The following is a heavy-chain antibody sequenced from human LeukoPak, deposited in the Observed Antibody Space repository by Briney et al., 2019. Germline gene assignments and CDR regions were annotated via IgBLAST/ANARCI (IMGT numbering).Heavy chain of an antibody. D-gene: IGHD3-22*01. CDR3: TSPISYYYDSSGYYYADYFDY. CDR1: VYTFTGYY. J-gene: IGHJ4*02. CDR2: INPNSGGT. Sequence: ASVTVSFKASVYTFTGYYMHWVRQAPGQGLEWMGWINPNSGGTNYGQKFQGRVTMTRDTSISTANMELSRLRSDDTAVYYGTSPISYYYDSSGYYYADYFDYWGQGTLVTVSS. V-gene: IGHV1-2*02.